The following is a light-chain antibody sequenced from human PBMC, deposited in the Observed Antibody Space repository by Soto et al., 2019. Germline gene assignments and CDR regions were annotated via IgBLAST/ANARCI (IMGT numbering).Light chain of an antibody. CDR2: GAS. CDR1: QSVNSNF. Sequence: EIVLTQSPGTLSLSPGDRATLSCRASQSVNSNFLAWYQQKPGQAPRLLIYGASSRATGIPDTFSGSGSGTDFTLTISRLEPGDFAVYYCQQFNNYITFGQGTRLEIK. J-gene: IGKJ5*01. CDR3: QQFNNYIT. V-gene: IGKV3-20*01.